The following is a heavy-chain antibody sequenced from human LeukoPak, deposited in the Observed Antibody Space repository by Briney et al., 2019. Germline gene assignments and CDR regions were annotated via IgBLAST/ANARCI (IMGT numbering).Heavy chain of an antibody. V-gene: IGHV1-2*02. Sequence: ASVKVSCKASGYTFTGYYIHWVRQAPGQGLEWMGWINPNSGGTNYAQTFQGRVTVTRDTSISTAYMELSRLRSDDTAVYYCARVGRSVVIPAATGAYFDYWGQGTLVTVSS. CDR2: INPNSGGT. D-gene: IGHD2-2*01. CDR1: GYTFTGYY. J-gene: IGHJ4*02. CDR3: ARVGRSVVIPAATGAYFDY.